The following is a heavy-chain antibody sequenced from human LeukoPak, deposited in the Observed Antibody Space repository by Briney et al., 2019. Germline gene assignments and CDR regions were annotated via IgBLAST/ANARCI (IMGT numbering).Heavy chain of an antibody. CDR2: IRYDGSNK. D-gene: IGHD3-10*01. CDR3: ARSGLPPPAQLHIWFGELLYYMDV. J-gene: IGHJ6*03. CDR1: GFTFSTYG. V-gene: IGHV3-30*02. Sequence: PGGSLRLSCAASGFTFSTYGMHWVRQAPGKGLEWVAFIRYDGSNKYYADSVKGRFTISRDNSKNTLYLQMGSLRAEDMAVYYCARSGLPPPAQLHIWFGELLYYMDVWGKGTTVTVSS.